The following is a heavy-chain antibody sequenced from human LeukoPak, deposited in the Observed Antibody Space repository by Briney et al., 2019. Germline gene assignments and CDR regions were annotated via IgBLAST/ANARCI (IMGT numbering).Heavy chain of an antibody. D-gene: IGHD6-13*01. CDR3: ARSGSSWYNEHYFDY. CDR2: FSYDGTNK. Sequence: GRSLRLSCAASGFTFSSCGMHWVRQAPGKGLEWVAVFSYDGTNKYYRDSVKGRFTISRDNSKNTLYLQMNSLRAEDTAVYYCARSGSSWYNEHYFDYWGQGTLVTVSS. CDR1: GFTFSSCG. J-gene: IGHJ4*02. V-gene: IGHV3-30*03.